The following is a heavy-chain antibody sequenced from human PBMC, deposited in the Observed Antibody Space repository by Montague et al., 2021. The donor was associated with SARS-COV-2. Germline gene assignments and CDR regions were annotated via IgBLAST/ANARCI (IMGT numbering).Heavy chain of an antibody. CDR1: GGSISTSSYY. Sequence: SDPLSLTCTVSGGSISTSSYYWGWIRQPPGKGLDWIGSIYYSGSTYYNPSLKSRVTISVDTSKNQFSLKLSSVTAADTAVYYCAMRGGARDAFDIWGQGTMVTVSS. CDR2: IYYSGST. J-gene: IGHJ3*02. CDR3: AMRGGARDAFDI. D-gene: IGHD4-17*01. V-gene: IGHV4-39*01.